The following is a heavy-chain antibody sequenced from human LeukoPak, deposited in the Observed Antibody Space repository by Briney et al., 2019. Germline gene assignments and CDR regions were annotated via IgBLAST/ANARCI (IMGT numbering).Heavy chain of an antibody. CDR3: ARVASTGPFDC. CDR1: GGSVRDYY. CDR2: IYYSGST. V-gene: IGHV4-59*02. D-gene: IGHD2-8*02. Sequence: SDTLSLTYTVYGGSVRDYYWSWIRQPPGKGMEWIDCIYYSGSTEYNPSLKSRVTMSVETSKSQFCLKLRSVTAADTGVYYCARVASTGPFDCWGQGSLVTVYS. J-gene: IGHJ4*02.